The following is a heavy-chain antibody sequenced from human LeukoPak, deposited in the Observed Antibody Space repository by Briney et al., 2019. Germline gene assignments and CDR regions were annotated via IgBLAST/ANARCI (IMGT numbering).Heavy chain of an antibody. CDR1: GFTFSSYA. D-gene: IGHD3-3*01. CDR3: AKDVERPVRSSFDY. V-gene: IGHV3-23*01. J-gene: IGHJ4*02. Sequence: GGSLRLSCAASGFTFSSYAMSWVRQAAGEGLEWVSAVSGSAGLTYYADSVKGRFTISRDNSKSTLYLQMNSLRAEDTAVYYCAKDVERPVRSSFDYWGQGTLVTVSS. CDR2: VSGSAGLT.